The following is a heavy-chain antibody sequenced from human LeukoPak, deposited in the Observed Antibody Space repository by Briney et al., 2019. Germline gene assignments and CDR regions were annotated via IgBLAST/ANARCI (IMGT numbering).Heavy chain of an antibody. CDR1: GFTFSSYA. D-gene: IGHD5-18*01. Sequence: GGSLRLSRAASGFTFSSYAMSWVRQAPGKGLEWVSAISGSGGSTYYADSVKGRFTISRDNSKNTLYLQMNSLRAEDTAVYYCTRAPVQYSYGLKYYYYYYMDVWGKGTTVTVSS. CDR3: TRAPVQYSYGLKYYYYYYMDV. J-gene: IGHJ6*03. CDR2: ISGSGGST. V-gene: IGHV3-23*01.